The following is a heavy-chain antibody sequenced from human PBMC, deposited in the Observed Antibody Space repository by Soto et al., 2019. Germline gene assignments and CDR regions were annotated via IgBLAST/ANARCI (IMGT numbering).Heavy chain of an antibody. CDR1: GYTFTTYG. D-gene: IGHD2-2*01. Sequence: QVQLVQSGTEVKEPGASVKVSCKASGYTFTTYGISWVRQAPGQGLEWMGWISTYEDNTNYAQNLQGRVTMTTDTSTSTAYMELRRLTSDDTGIYYCARDCSSRSRGYMDVWGKGTTVTVSS. CDR3: ARDCSSRSRGYMDV. V-gene: IGHV1-18*01. CDR2: ISTYEDNT. J-gene: IGHJ6*04.